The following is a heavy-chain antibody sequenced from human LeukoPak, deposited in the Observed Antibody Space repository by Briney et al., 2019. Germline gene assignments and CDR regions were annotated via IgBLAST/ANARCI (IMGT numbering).Heavy chain of an antibody. CDR3: ARHHASITGDDAFDI. V-gene: IGHV5-51*01. D-gene: IGHD1-14*01. CDR1: GYRFTSYW. Sequence: GESLKISCKGSGYRFTSYWIGWVRQMPGKGLEWMGIIHPGDSDTRYSPSFQGQVTISDDKSISTAYLQWSSLKASDTAMYYCARHHASITGDDAFDIWGQGTMVTVSS. J-gene: IGHJ3*02. CDR2: IHPGDSDT.